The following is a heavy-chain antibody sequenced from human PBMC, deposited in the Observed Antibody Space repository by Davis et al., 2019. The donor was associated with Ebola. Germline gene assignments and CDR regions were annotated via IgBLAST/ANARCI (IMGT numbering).Heavy chain of an antibody. CDR1: GGSFSGYY. CDR3: ARVGLVGAFDI. D-gene: IGHD3-16*01. V-gene: IGHV4-59*12. J-gene: IGHJ3*02. CDR2: IYYSGST. Sequence: SETLSLTCAVYGGSFSGYYWSWIRQLPGKGLEWIGYIYYSGSTNYNPSLKSRVTISVDTSKNQFSLKLSSVTAADTAVYYCARVGLVGAFDIWGQGTMVTVSS.